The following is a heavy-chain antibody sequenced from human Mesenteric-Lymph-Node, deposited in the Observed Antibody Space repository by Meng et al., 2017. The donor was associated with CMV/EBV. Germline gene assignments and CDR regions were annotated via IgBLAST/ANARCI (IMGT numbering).Heavy chain of an antibody. CDR1: GYTFTSCD. CDR3: ARGLGTMVRGRRWLDP. Sequence: SGYTFTSCDINWVRQASGQGLEWMGWTNPNNSNTGYAQRFQGRVTMTRNTSISTAYMELSSLRSEDTAVYYCARGLGTMVRGRRWLDPWGQGTLVTVSS. CDR2: TNPNNSNT. V-gene: IGHV1-8*01. J-gene: IGHJ5*02. D-gene: IGHD3-10*01.